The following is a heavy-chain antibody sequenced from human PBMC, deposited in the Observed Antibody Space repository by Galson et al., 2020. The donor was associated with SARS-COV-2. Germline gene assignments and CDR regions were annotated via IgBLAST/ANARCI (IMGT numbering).Heavy chain of an antibody. V-gene: IGHV3-9*01. CDR3: AKGLHNSSPFVAFDV. D-gene: IGHD3-22*01. Sequence: GGSLRLSCAASGFDFEDYIMYWVRQVPGRGLEWVSGIRWNGDSIGYADSVKGRFTISRDNARTSLYLQMNSLITADTALYYCAKGLHNSSPFVAFDVWGHGTMVTVPS. J-gene: IGHJ3*01. CDR1: GFDFEDYI. CDR2: IRWNGDSI.